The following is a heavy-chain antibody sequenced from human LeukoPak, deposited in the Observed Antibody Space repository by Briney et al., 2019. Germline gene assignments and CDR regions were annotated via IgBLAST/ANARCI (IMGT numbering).Heavy chain of an antibody. CDR1: GGTFSSYA. V-gene: IGHV1-69*04. CDR3: ASLLYFGWSTDAFDI. Sequence: SVKVSCKASGGTFSSYAISWVRQAPGQGLEWMGRIIPILGIANYAQKFQGRVTITADKCTSTAYMELSSLRSEDTAVYYCASLLYFGWSTDAFDIWGQGTMVTVSS. D-gene: IGHD3-9*01. CDR2: IIPILGIA. J-gene: IGHJ3*02.